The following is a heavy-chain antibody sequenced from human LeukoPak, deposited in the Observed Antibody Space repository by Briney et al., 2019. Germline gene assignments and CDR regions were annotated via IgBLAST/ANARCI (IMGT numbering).Heavy chain of an antibody. CDR2: FDPEDGET. Sequence: ASVKVSCKVSGYTLTELSMHWVRQAPGKGLEWMGGFDPEDGETIYAQKFQGRVTMTEDTSTDTAYMELSSLRSEDTAVCYCATLPVCSSTSCYTDDYWGQGTLVTVSS. V-gene: IGHV1-24*01. J-gene: IGHJ4*02. CDR1: GYTLTELS. CDR3: ATLPVCSSTSCYTDDY. D-gene: IGHD2-2*02.